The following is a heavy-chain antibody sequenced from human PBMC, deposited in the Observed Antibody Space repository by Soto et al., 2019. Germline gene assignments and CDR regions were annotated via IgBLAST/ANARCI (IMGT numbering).Heavy chain of an antibody. J-gene: IGHJ5*02. CDR1: GYTFTSYY. D-gene: IGHD1-26*01. CDR3: ARDSGSEKTGFDP. V-gene: IGHV1-46*01. CDR2: INHSGGST. Sequence: QVQLVQSGAEVKKPGASVKVSCKASGYTFTSYYMHWVRQPPAQGLEWMGIINHSGGSTSYAQKFQGRVTMTRDTSTSTVYLELSSLRSEDTAVYYCARDSGSEKTGFDPWGQGTLVTVSS.